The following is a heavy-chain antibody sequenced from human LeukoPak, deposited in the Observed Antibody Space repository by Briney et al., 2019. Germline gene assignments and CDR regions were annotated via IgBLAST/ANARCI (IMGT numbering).Heavy chain of an antibody. J-gene: IGHJ4*02. D-gene: IGHD1-26*01. V-gene: IGHV3-30*02. CDR1: GFTFSSYG. CDR3: AKGVGSDLDY. CDR2: IRYDGSNK. Sequence: GGSLRLSCAASGFTFSSYGMHWVRQAPGKGLEWVAFIRYDGSNKYYADSVKGRFTISRDNSKNTLYLQMNSLRAEGTAVYYCAKGVGSDLDYWGQGTLVTVSS.